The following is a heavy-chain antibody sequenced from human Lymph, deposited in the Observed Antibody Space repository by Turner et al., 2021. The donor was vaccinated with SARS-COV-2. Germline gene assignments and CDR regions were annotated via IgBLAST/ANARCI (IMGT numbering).Heavy chain of an antibody. CDR3: ARVGPGGFDY. V-gene: IGHV1-46*01. CDR1: GYTITSDY. J-gene: IGHJ4*02. CDR2: SNPSGDST. Sequence: QVQLVQAGAEVKKPGDSVKDSCKASGYTITSDYMHCVRQAPGQGLEWMGISNPSGDSTSYAQKCQGRVTMTRDTSTSTVYMELSSLRSEDTAVYYCARVGPGGFDYWGQGTPVTVSS. D-gene: IGHD3-10*01.